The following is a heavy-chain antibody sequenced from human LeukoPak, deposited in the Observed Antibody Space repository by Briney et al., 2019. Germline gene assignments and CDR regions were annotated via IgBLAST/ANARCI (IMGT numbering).Heavy chain of an antibody. J-gene: IGHJ6*03. CDR2: ISSSGSTI. CDR3: ARATGYSYYYMDV. Sequence: GGSLRLSCVASGFTFSDYYMSWIRQAPGKGLEWVSYISSSGSTIYYADSVKGRFTISRDNAKNSLYLQMNSLRAEDTAVYYCARATGYSYYYMDVWGKGTTVIVSS. V-gene: IGHV3-11*01. CDR1: GFTFSDYY. D-gene: IGHD2-8*02.